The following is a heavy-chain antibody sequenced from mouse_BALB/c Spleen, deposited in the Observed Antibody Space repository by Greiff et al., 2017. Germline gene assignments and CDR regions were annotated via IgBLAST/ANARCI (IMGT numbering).Heavy chain of an antibody. D-gene: IGHD2-4*01. CDR2: IYPGDGDT. CDR3: ARSYYDYDGGLDV. CDR1: GYTFTSYW. Sequence: VKLQESGAELARPGASVKLSCKASGYTFTSYWMQWVKQRPGQGLEWIGAIYPGDGDTRYTQKFKGKATLTADKSSSTAYMQLSSLASEDSAVYYCARSYYDYDGGLDVWGAGTTVTVAS. V-gene: IGHV1-87*01. J-gene: IGHJ1*01.